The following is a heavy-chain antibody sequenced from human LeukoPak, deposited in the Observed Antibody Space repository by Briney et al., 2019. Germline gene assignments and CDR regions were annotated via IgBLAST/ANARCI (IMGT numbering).Heavy chain of an antibody. D-gene: IGHD2-21*02. J-gene: IGHJ4*02. CDR2: INPSGGAT. Sequence: ASVRVSCKASGYTFTSYYIHWVRQAPGQGLAWMGVINPSGGATNYAQKFQGRVTMTRDTSTSTAYMELSRLRSDDTAVYYCARGTRGVVTARAYFDYWGQGTLVTVSS. CDR1: GYTFTSYY. V-gene: IGHV1-46*01. CDR3: ARGTRGVVTARAYFDY.